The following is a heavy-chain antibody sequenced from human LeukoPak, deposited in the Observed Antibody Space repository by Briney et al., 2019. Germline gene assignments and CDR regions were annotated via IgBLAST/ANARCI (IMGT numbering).Heavy chain of an antibody. CDR1: GGSIRSSYYY. CDR3: ARDPHSSGWHDAFDI. V-gene: IGHV4-31*03. CDR2: IYYSGST. D-gene: IGHD6-19*01. J-gene: IGHJ3*02. Sequence: SETLSLTCTVSGGSIRSSYYYWSWIRQHPGQGLEWIGYIYYSGSTYYNPSLKSRVTISVDTSKNQFSLKLSSVTAADTAVYYCARDPHSSGWHDAFDIWGQGTMVTVSS.